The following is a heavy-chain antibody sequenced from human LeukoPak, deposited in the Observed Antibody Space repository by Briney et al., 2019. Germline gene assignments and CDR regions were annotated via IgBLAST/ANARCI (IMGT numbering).Heavy chain of an antibody. Sequence: PGGSLRLSCAASGFTFSSYGMSWVRQAPGKGLEWVSAISGSGGSTYYADSVKGRFTISRDNSKNTLYLQMNSLRAEDTAVYYCAKGSSVVVVIAGGPYFDYWGQGTLVTVSS. J-gene: IGHJ4*02. D-gene: IGHD3-22*01. CDR3: AKGSSVVVVIAGGPYFDY. V-gene: IGHV3-23*01. CDR2: ISGSGGST. CDR1: GFTFSSYG.